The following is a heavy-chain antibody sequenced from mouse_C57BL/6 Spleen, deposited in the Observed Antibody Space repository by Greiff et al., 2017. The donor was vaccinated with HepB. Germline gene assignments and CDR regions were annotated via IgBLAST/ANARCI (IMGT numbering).Heavy chain of an antibody. CDR1: GFTFSSYG. CDR3: AREALTGAWFAY. CDR2: ISSGGSYT. V-gene: IGHV5-6*01. Sequence: EVQGVESGGDLVKPGGSLKLSCAASGFTFSSYGMSWVRQTPDKRLEWVATISSGGSYTYYPDSVKGRFTISRDNAKNTLYLQMSSLKSEDTAMYYCAREALTGAWFAYWGQGTLVTVSA. J-gene: IGHJ3*01. D-gene: IGHD4-1*01.